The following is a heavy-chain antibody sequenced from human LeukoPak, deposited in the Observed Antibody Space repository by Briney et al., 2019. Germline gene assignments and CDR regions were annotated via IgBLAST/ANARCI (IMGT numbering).Heavy chain of an antibody. J-gene: IGHJ6*04. CDR2: IYSGGST. CDR1: GFTVSSNY. V-gene: IGHV3-53*04. Sequence: GGSLRLSCAASGFTVSSNYMSWVRQAPGKGLEWVSVIYSGGSTYYADSVKGRFTISRHNSKNTLYLQMNSLRAEDTAVYCCARGPAYYYDSNGMDVWGKGTTVTVSS. CDR3: ARGPAYYYDSNGMDV. D-gene: IGHD3-22*01.